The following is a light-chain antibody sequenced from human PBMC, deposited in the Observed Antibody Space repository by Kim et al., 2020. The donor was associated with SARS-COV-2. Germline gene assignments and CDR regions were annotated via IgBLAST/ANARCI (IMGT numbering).Light chain of an antibody. CDR1: PAVTSSS. V-gene: IGKV3-20*01. J-gene: IGKJ2*01. CDR3: QYYGASPYT. CDR2: GTS. Sequence: EVVLTQSPDTLSLSPGETATLSCRPSPAVTSSSVAWYQQKPGQAPGLVIYGTSNRASGIPDRFSGSGSGTDFTLTINRLEPEDFAVYYCQYYGASPYTFGQGTKLEI.